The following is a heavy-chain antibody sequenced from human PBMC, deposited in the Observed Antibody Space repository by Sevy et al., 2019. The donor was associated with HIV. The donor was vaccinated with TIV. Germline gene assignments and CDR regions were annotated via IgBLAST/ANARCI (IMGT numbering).Heavy chain of an antibody. V-gene: IGHV4-59*13. J-gene: IGHJ6*02. D-gene: IGHD1-26*01. CDR2: IYYSGRT. CDR1: GGSISSYY. CDR3: ARTLKPQDVGYYYGMDV. Sequence: SETLSLTCTVSGGSISSYYWSWIRQPPGKGLEWIGYIYYSGRTNYNPSLKSRVTISVDTSKNQFSLKLSSVTAADTAVYYCARTLKPQDVGYYYGMDVWGQGTTVTVSS.